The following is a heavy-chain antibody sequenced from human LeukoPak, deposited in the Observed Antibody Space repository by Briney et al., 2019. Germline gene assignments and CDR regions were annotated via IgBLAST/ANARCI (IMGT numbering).Heavy chain of an antibody. J-gene: IGHJ4*02. V-gene: IGHV3-53*01. CDR1: GFTVSSNY. CDR3: ARVASDSRGWYHFDA. CDR2: IHSGGST. D-gene: IGHD6-19*01. Sequence: PGRSLRLSCAASGFTVSSNYMGWVRQAPGKGLEWVSFIHSGGSTYYADSVKGRFTISTDSSKNTVYLQMNSLGADDTAVYYCARVASDSRGWYHFDAWGQGTLVTVSS.